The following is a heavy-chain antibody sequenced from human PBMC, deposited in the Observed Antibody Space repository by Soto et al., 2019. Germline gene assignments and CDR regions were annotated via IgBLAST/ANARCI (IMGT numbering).Heavy chain of an antibody. Sequence: QVQLVESGGGVVQPGRSLRLFCAASGFTFSSYGMHWVRQAPGKGLEWVAVIWYDGSNKYYADSVKGRFTISRDNSKNTLYLQMNSLRAEDTAVYYCARTKYSYASVGVDYWGQGTLVTVSS. CDR1: GFTFSSYG. CDR3: ARTKYSYASVGVDY. V-gene: IGHV3-33*01. D-gene: IGHD5-18*01. CDR2: IWYDGSNK. J-gene: IGHJ4*02.